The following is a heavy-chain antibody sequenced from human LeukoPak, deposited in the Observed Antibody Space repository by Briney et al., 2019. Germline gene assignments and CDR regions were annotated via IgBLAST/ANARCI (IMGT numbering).Heavy chain of an antibody. V-gene: IGHV3-7*03. D-gene: IGHD3-16*01. Sequence: GGSLRLSCAASGFIFSDYAMSWVRQAPGKGLEWVANIKQDGSEKYYVDSVKGRFTISRDNAKNSLYLQMNSLRAEDTAVYYCARSLAYTTDAFDIWGQGTMVTVSS. CDR1: GFIFSDYA. J-gene: IGHJ3*02. CDR2: IKQDGSEK. CDR3: ARSLAYTTDAFDI.